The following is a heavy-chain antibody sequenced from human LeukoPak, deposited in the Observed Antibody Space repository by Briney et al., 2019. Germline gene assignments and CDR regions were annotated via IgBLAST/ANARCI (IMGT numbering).Heavy chain of an antibody. V-gene: IGHV3-33*03. CDR1: GFRFSDYG. J-gene: IGHJ4*02. Sequence: GGSLRLSCAASGFRFSDYGMHWVRQAPGQGLEGVAVIWADGITKYYTDSVKGRFTISRHNSKNTLYLQMSSLRAEDTAMYYCTKDSDYWGQGTLVTVSS. CDR3: TKDSDY. CDR2: IWADGITK.